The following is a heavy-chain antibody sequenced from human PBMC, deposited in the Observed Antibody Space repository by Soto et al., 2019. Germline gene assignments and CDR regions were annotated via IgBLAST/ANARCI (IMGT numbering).Heavy chain of an antibody. J-gene: IGHJ4*02. CDR1: GFTFSSYG. D-gene: IGHD6-19*01. V-gene: IGHV3-30*18. Sequence: QVQLVESGGGVVQPGRSLRLSCAASGFTFSSYGMHWVRQAPGKGLEWVAVISYDGSNKYYADSVKGRFTISRDNSKNTLYLQMNSLRAEDTAVYYCAKDHGGIAARRGTGVSSGWYDYWGQGTLVTVSS. CDR2: ISYDGSNK. CDR3: AKDHGGIAARRGTGVSSGWYDY.